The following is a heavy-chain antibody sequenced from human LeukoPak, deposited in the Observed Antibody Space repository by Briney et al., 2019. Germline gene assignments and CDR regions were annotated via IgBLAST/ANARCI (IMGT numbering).Heavy chain of an antibody. CDR2: VYSGGST. D-gene: IGHD2-2*01. Sequence: PGGSLRLSCAASGFTVSSNYMSWVRQSPGKGLEWVSVVYSGGSTYYADSVKGRFTISRDNSKNTLYLQMNSLRAEHTAVYYCATTYCSSTSCYPYYFDYWGQGTLVTVSS. CDR3: ATTYCSSTSCYPYYFDY. V-gene: IGHV3-53*01. J-gene: IGHJ4*02. CDR1: GFTVSSNY.